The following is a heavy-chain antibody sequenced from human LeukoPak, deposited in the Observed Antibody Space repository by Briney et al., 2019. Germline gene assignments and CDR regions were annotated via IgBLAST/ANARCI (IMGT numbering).Heavy chain of an antibody. V-gene: IGHV1-69*05. CDR3: ASWGYCSSTSCQKYYYYYYYMDV. CDR1: GGTFSSYA. Sequence: GSSVKLSCKASGGTFSSYAISWVRQAPGQGLEWMGGIIPIFGTANYAKKFQGRVTITTDESTSTAYMELSSLRSEDKAVYYCASWGYCSSTSCQKYYYYYYYMDVWGKGTTVTVSS. J-gene: IGHJ6*03. D-gene: IGHD2-2*01. CDR2: IIPIFGTA.